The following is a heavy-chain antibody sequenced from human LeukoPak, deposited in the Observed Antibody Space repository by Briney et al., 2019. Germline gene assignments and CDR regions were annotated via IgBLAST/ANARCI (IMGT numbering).Heavy chain of an antibody. D-gene: IGHD5-18*01. J-gene: IGHJ6*03. CDR1: DDSITMYY. V-gene: IGHV4-59*01. Sequence: SETLSLTCTVSDDSITMYYWTWIRQPPGKGLEWIGYIYYSGSTNYNPSLKSRVTISVDTSKNQFSLKLSSVTAADTAVYYCARGHRGQLDYYYYYYMDVWGKGTTVTVSS. CDR2: IYYSGST. CDR3: ARGHRGQLDYYYYYYMDV.